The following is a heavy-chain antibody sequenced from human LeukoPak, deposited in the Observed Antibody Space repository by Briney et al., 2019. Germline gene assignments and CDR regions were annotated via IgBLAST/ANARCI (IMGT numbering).Heavy chain of an antibody. V-gene: IGHV3-64*01. J-gene: IGHJ4*02. CDR2: IGPAGGIT. D-gene: IGHD6-13*01. CDR3: ARGAQLTDY. Sequence: GGCPRLSCAASGFTFYTYGMHWVRQAPRKGLEYVSGIGPAGGITYYTNSVKGRFIISRDNSKYMLYLQMGSLTADDMAVYYCARGAQLTDYWGQGTLVTVSS. CDR1: GFTFYTYG.